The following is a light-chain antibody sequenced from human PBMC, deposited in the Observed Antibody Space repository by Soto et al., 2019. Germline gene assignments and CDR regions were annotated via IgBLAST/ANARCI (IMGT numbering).Light chain of an antibody. CDR1: QSVSDK. V-gene: IGKV3-15*01. Sequence: EVLMTQSPDTLYVSPGERVTLSCRASQSVSDKLAWYQQKPGQGPRLLVYRASTRTLGIPARFSGSESGTEFTLTISSLQSEDFAIYHCQQYNTWPITFGQGTRLEIK. CDR2: RAS. CDR3: QQYNTWPIT. J-gene: IGKJ5*01.